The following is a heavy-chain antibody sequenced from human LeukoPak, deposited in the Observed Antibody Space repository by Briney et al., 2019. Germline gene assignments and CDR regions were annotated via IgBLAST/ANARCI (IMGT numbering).Heavy chain of an antibody. CDR2: IYSGGST. Sequence: PGGSLRLSCAASGFSVSSNYMSWVRQAPGKGLEWVSLIYSGGSTYYADSVKGRFTISRDNSKNTLFLQMNSLRAEDTAIYYCVRALNNMDVWGKGATVIVSS. CDR3: VRALNNMDV. CDR1: GFSVSSNY. V-gene: IGHV3-66*01. J-gene: IGHJ6*03.